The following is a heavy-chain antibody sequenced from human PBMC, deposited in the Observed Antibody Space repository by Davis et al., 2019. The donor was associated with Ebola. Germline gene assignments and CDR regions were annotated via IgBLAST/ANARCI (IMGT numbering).Heavy chain of an antibody. D-gene: IGHD3-16*01. CDR2: IYYSGIT. CDR1: GGSISSSSYY. V-gene: IGHV4-39*01. Sequence: MPSETLSLTCTVSGGSISSSSYYWGWIRQPPGKGLEWIGSIYYSGITYCKPSLKSRVTISVDTSKNQFSLKLSSVTAADTAVYYCARGWGIDYWGQGTLVTVSS. J-gene: IGHJ4*02. CDR3: ARGWGIDY.